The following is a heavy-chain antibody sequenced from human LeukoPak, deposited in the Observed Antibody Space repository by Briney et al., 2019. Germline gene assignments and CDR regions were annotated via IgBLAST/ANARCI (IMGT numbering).Heavy chain of an antibody. V-gene: IGHV3-48*02. CDR3: ARAPNERYSPPSYYYYGMDV. J-gene: IGHJ6*02. CDR1: GFTFSSYS. CDR2: ISSSSSTI. Sequence: GGSLRLSCAASGFTFSSYSMNWVRQAPGKGLEWVSYISSSSSTIYYADSVKGRFTISRDNAKNSLYLQMNSLRDEDTAVYYCARAPNERYSPPSYYYYGMDVWGQGTTVTVSS. D-gene: IGHD3-9*01.